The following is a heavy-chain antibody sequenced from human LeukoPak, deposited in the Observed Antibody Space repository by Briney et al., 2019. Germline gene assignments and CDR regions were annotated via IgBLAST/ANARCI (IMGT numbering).Heavy chain of an antibody. Sequence: GGSLRLSCAASGFTFDDYAMHWARQAPGKGLEWVSGISWNSGSIGYADSVKGRITISRDNAKNSLYLQMKSLRAEDTALYYCAKDIRGGDYYDSSGYYSTGGLDYWGQGTLVTVSS. CDR2: ISWNSGSI. D-gene: IGHD3-22*01. CDR3: AKDIRGGDYYDSSGYYSTGGLDY. J-gene: IGHJ4*02. V-gene: IGHV3-9*01. CDR1: GFTFDDYA.